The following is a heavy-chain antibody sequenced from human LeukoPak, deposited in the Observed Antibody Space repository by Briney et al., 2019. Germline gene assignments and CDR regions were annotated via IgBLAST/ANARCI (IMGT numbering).Heavy chain of an antibody. CDR3: ATGPVRCSSTSCYAIFDY. CDR1: GYTLTELS. D-gene: IGHD2-2*01. V-gene: IGHV1-24*01. Sequence: ASVKVSCKVSGYTLTELSMHWVRQAPGKGLEWMGGFDPEDGVTIYAQKFQGRVTMTEDTSTDTAYMELSSLRSEDTAVYYCATGPVRCSSTSCYAIFDYWGQGTLVTVSS. CDR2: FDPEDGVT. J-gene: IGHJ4*02.